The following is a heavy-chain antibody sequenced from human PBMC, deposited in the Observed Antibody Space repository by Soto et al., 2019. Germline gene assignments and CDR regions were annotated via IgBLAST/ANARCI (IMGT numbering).Heavy chain of an antibody. D-gene: IGHD2-2*01. Sequence: PGGSLRLSCAASGFTFSSYAMSWVRQAPGKGLEWVSVISGSGGSTYYADSVKGRFTISRDNSKNTLYLQMNSLRAEDTAVYYCAGNLGYCSSTSCPPHYYYYGMDVWGQGTTVTVSS. CDR1: GFTFSSYA. J-gene: IGHJ6*02. CDR2: ISGSGGST. V-gene: IGHV3-23*01. CDR3: AGNLGYCSSTSCPPHYYYYGMDV.